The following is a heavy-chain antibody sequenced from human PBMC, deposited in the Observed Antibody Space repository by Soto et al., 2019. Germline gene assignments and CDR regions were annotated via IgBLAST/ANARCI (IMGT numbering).Heavy chain of an antibody. J-gene: IGHJ3*02. D-gene: IGHD3-16*02. CDR3: ASADYDYIWGSYRPNAFDI. V-gene: IGHV4-59*08. CDR2: IYYSGST. CDR1: GGSISSYY. Sequence: PSETLSLTCTVSGGSISSYYWSWIRQPPGKGLEWIGYIYYSGSTNYNPSLKSRVTISVDTSKNQFSLKLSSVTAADTAVYYCASADYDYIWGSYRPNAFDIWGQGTMVTVSS.